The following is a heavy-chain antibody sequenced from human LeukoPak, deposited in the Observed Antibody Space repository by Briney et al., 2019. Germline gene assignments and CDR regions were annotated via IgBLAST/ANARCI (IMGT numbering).Heavy chain of an antibody. CDR2: IYYSGST. CDR3: ARETTDYGDHSDYYYYYMDV. CDR1: GGSISSYY. D-gene: IGHD4-17*01. Sequence: PSETLSLTCTVSGGSISSYYWSWIRQPPGKGLEWIGYIYYSGSTNYNPSLKSRVTISVDTSKNQFSLKLSSVTAADTAVYYCARETTDYGDHSDYYYYYMDVWGKGTTVTISS. V-gene: IGHV4-59*01. J-gene: IGHJ6*03.